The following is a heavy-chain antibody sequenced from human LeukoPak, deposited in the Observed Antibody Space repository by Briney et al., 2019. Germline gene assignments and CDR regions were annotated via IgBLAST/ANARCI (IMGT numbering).Heavy chain of an antibody. V-gene: IGHV4-31*03. CDR3: ARAVRDSGWYYFDY. Sequence: SETLSLTCTVSGGSISSGGYYWSWIRQHPGKGLEWIGYIYYSGSTYYNLSLKSRVTISVDTSQIQFSLKLSSVTAADTAVYYCARAVRDSGWYYFDYWGQGTLVTVSS. J-gene: IGHJ4*02. CDR2: IYYSGST. CDR1: GGSISSGGYY. D-gene: IGHD6-19*01.